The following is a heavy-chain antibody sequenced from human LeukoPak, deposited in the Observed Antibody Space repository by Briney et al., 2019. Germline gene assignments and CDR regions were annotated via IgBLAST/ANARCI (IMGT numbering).Heavy chain of an antibody. D-gene: IGHD3-10*01. Sequence: GGSLRLSCAASGFTFSSYAMSWVRQAPGKGLEWVSAISGSGGSTYYADSVKGRFTISRDNSKNTLYVQMNSLRAEDTAVYYCARASDAPILPYYYEMDVWGHGTTVTVSS. J-gene: IGHJ6*02. V-gene: IGHV3-23*01. CDR1: GFTFSSYA. CDR3: ARASDAPILPYYYEMDV. CDR2: ISGSGGST.